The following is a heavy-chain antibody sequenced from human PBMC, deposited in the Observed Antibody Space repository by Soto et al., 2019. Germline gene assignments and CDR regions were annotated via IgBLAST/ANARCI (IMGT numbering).Heavy chain of an antibody. Sequence: ASVKVSCKASGDTFTTYDINWVRQATGHGLEWMGWINPNSGNIGYAQRFQGRFTISRDNSKNTLYLQMNSLRAEDTAVYYCARDQQKPFDWLLSSPPFYFDYWGQGTLVTVSS. J-gene: IGHJ4*02. CDR1: GDTFTTYD. CDR2: INPNSGNI. V-gene: IGHV1-8*01. D-gene: IGHD3-9*01. CDR3: ARDQQKPFDWLLSSPPFYFDY.